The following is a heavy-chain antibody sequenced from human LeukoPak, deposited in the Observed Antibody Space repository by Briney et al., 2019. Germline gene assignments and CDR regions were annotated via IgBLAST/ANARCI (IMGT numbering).Heavy chain of an antibody. CDR3: ARDRGYSGYDSDY. V-gene: IGHV3-21*01. CDR1: GFTFSSYS. J-gene: IGHJ4*02. Sequence: TGGSLRLSCAASGFTFSSYSMNWVRQAPGKGLEWVSSISSSSSYIYYADSVKGRFTISRDNAKNSLYLQMNSLRAEDTAVYYCARDRGYSGYDSDYWGQGTLVTVSS. D-gene: IGHD5-12*01. CDR2: ISSSSSYI.